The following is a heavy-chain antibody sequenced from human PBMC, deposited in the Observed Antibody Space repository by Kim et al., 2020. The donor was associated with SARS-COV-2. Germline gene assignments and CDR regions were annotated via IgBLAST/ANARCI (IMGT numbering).Heavy chain of an antibody. V-gene: IGHV1-69*13. Sequence: SVKVSCKASGGTFSSYAISWVRQAPGQGLEWMGGIIPIFGTANYAQKFQGRVTITADESTSTAYMELSSLRSEDTAVYYCARRYCTNGVCYRGNWFDPWGQGTLVTVSS. J-gene: IGHJ5*02. D-gene: IGHD2-8*01. CDR1: GGTFSSYA. CDR3: ARRYCTNGVCYRGNWFDP. CDR2: IIPIFGTA.